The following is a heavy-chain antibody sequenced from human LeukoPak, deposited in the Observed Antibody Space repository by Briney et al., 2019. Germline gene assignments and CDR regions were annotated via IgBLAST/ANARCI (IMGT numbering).Heavy chain of an antibody. CDR3: ATSITMVRGVGPDY. V-gene: IGHV3-7*03. CDR1: GFTFSSYG. J-gene: IGHJ4*02. CDR2: IKQDGSEK. Sequence: PGGSLRLSCAASGFTFSSYGMHWVRQAPGKGLEWVANIKQDGSEKYYVDSVKGRFTISRDNSKNTLYLQMNSLRAEDTAVYYCATSITMVRGVGPDYWGQGTLVTVSS. D-gene: IGHD3-10*01.